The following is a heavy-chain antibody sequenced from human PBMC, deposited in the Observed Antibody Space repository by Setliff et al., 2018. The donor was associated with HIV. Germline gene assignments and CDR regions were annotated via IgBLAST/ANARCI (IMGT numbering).Heavy chain of an antibody. CDR3: ARDGFRAGYSSGWSDY. D-gene: IGHD6-19*01. CDR2: ISGHNGNT. V-gene: IGHV1-18*01. Sequence: GASVKVSCKASGYTFTRYDVTWVRQAPGQGLEWMGGISGHNGNTRYPQKLQGRVTMTTDTSTNTAYMELRRLRSDDTAMYYCARDGFRAGYSSGWSDYWGQGTLVTVSS. CDR1: GYTFTRYD. J-gene: IGHJ4*02.